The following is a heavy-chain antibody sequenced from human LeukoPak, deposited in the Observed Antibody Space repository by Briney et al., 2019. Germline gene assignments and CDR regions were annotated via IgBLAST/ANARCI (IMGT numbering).Heavy chain of an antibody. V-gene: IGHV1-18*01. Sequence: GASVKLSCKASGYTFTSYGISWVRQAPGQGLEWMGWISAYNGNTNYAQKLQGRVTMSTDTSTSTAYMELRSLRSDDTAVYYCARSRYCSSTSCRGAYNWFDPWGQGTLVTVSS. CDR3: ARSRYCSSTSCRGAYNWFDP. CDR2: ISAYNGNT. D-gene: IGHD2-2*01. J-gene: IGHJ5*02. CDR1: GYTFTSYG.